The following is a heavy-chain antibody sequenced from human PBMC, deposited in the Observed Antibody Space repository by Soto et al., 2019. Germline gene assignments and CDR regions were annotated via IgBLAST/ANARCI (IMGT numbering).Heavy chain of an antibody. D-gene: IGHD2-2*03. Sequence: SETLSLTCTVSGDSISSYSWSWIRQPPGKGLEWIGNIHYNGNTKYSPSLKSRDTMSVDTSKNPFSLKLISVTTADTAVYFCAREGNLGRWIQPLDSWGQGTLVTVS. CDR3: AREGNLGRWIQPLDS. CDR2: IHYNGNT. J-gene: IGHJ4*02. V-gene: IGHV4-59*01. CDR1: GDSISSYS.